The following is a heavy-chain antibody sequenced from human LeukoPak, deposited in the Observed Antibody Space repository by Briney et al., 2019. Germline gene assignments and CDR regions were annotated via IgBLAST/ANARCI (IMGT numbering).Heavy chain of an antibody. J-gene: IGHJ4*02. CDR3: ANQAYSQFDY. CDR2: ISPDGSAE. D-gene: IGHD4-11*01. V-gene: IGHV3-7*01. Sequence: AGSLRLSCVASGFAFSSYWMSWVRQAPGKGLELVANISPDGSAEDYVDSVRGRFAISRDNAKRSLYLQMNSLSPEDTAVYYCANQAYSQFDYWGQGTLVSVSS. CDR1: GFAFSSYW.